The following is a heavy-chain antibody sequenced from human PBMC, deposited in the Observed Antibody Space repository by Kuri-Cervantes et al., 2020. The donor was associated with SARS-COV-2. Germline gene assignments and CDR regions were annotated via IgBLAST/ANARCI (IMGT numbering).Heavy chain of an antibody. Sequence: GGSLRLSCAASGFTFSSYWMSWVRQAPGKGLEWVANIKQDGSEKYYVDSVKGRFTISRDNAKNSLYLQMNSLRAEDTAVYYCASDGLDVAYYYYMDVWGKGTTVTVSS. J-gene: IGHJ6*03. V-gene: IGHV3-7*01. CDR3: ASDGLDVAYYYYMDV. CDR2: IKQDGSEK. CDR1: GFTFSSYW.